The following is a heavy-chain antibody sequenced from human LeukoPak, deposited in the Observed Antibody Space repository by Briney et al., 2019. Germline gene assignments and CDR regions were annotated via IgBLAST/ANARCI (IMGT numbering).Heavy chain of an antibody. CDR3: ARDKGGFLYFGEYDP. Sequence: SSETLSLTCTVSGASISSGSHHWSWIRQPAGKGLEWIGRIYTSGSTNYNPSLKSRVSISVDMSKNQFSLKLSSVTAADTAVYYCARDKGGFLYFGEYDPWGQGTLVTVSS. CDR2: IYTSGST. CDR1: GASISSGSHH. V-gene: IGHV4-61*02. D-gene: IGHD3-10*01. J-gene: IGHJ5*02.